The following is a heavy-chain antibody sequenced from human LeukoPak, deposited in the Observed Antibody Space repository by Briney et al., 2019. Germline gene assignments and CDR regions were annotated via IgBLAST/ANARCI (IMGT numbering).Heavy chain of an antibody. CDR2: IYYSGST. CDR3: ARVIGYYDSSGYPDY. D-gene: IGHD3-22*01. V-gene: IGHV4-31*03. CDR1: GGSTSSGGYY. Sequence: SQTLSLTCTVSGGSTSSGGYYWSWIRQHPGKGLEWIGYIYYSGSTYYNPSLKSRVTISVDTSKNQFSLKLSSVTAADTAVYYCARVIGYYDSSGYPDYWGQGTLVTVSS. J-gene: IGHJ4*02.